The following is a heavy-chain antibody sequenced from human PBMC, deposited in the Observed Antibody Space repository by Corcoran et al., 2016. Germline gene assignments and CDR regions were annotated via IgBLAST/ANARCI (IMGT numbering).Heavy chain of an antibody. V-gene: IGHV1-2*02. CDR2: INPNSGGT. J-gene: IGHJ5*02. CDR3: ARKFTVGNDAQAAQDDNWFDP. D-gene: IGHD1-26*01. CDR1: GYTFTGYY. Sequence: QVQLVQSGAEVKKPGASVKVSCKASGYTFTGYYMHWVRQAPGQGLEWMGWINPNSGGTNYAQKFQGRVTMTRDTSISTAYMELSRLRSDDTAVYYCARKFTVGNDAQAAQDDNWFDPWGQGTLVTVSS.